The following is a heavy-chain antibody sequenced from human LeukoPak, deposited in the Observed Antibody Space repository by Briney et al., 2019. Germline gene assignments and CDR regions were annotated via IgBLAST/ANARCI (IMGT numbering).Heavy chain of an antibody. CDR2: INHSGST. J-gene: IGHJ5*02. Sequence: SETLSLTCAVYGGSFSSYYWSWIRQPPGKGLEWIGEINHSGSTNYNPSLKSRVTISVDTSTNQFSLKVSSVTAADTAMYYCARPVWGPWGQGTLVTVSS. D-gene: IGHD7-27*01. CDR3: ARPVWGP. CDR1: GGSFSSYY. V-gene: IGHV4-34*01.